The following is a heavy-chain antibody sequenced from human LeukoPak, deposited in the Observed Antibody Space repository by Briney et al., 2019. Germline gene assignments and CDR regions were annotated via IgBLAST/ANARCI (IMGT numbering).Heavy chain of an antibody. CDR3: ARASYSNYAGHWFDP. D-gene: IGHD4-11*01. V-gene: IGHV3-30-3*01. J-gene: IGHJ5*02. Sequence: GGSLRLSCAASGFTFSSSAMHWVRQAPGKGLEWVAIISYDGSNKYYTDSVKGRFIISRDNSKNTLYVQMNNLRPEDTAVYYCARASYSNYAGHWFDPWGQGTLVTVSS. CDR2: ISYDGSNK. CDR1: GFTFSSSA.